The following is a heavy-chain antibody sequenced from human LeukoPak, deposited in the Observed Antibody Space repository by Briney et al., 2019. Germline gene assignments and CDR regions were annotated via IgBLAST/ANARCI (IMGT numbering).Heavy chain of an antibody. CDR2: ISNSNSYI. CDR1: GFTISSYS. CDR3: ATGASSTDVDYFDY. D-gene: IGHD6-6*01. J-gene: IGHJ4*02. V-gene: IGHV3-21*01. Sequence: GGSLRLSCAASGFTISSYSMNWVRQAPGKGLEWVSSISNSNSYIYYADPVKGRFTTSRDNAKNSLYLQMSSLRAEDTAVYYCATGASSTDVDYFDYWGQGTLGTVSS.